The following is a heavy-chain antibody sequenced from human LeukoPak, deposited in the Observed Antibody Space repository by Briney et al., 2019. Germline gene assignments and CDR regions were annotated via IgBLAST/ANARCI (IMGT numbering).Heavy chain of an antibody. V-gene: IGHV3-33*01. CDR3: ARDAQRGFDYSNSLEY. Sequence: PGGSLRLSCAASGFIFSHYGMHWVRQAPGKGLEWVAVIWSDGSNRFYAGSVKGRFTIPRDNSQNTLFLQMNSLRAEDTAMYYCARDAQRGFDYSNSLEYWGHGTLVTVSS. CDR1: GFIFSHYG. J-gene: IGHJ4*01. D-gene: IGHD4-11*01. CDR2: IWSDGSNR.